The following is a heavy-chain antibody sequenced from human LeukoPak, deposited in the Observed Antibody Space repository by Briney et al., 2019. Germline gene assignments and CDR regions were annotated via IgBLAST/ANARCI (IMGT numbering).Heavy chain of an antibody. CDR3: ARGYRPGAAGTRVDY. J-gene: IGHJ4*02. CDR2: IIPIFGTA. Sequence: SVKVSCKASGGTFSSYSISWVRQAPGQGLEWMGGIIPIFGTANYAQKFQGRVTITADESTSTAYMELSSLRSEDTAVYYCARGYRPGAAGTRVDYWGQGTLVTVSS. D-gene: IGHD6-13*01. CDR1: GGTFSSYS. V-gene: IGHV1-69*13.